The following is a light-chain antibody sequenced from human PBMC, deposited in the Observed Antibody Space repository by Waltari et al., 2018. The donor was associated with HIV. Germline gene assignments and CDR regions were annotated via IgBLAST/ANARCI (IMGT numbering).Light chain of an antibody. V-gene: IGLV3-25*03. Sequence: SYELTQPPSVSVSPGQTARITCSGDALPKQYAYWYQQKPGQAPVLVIYKDSERPSGIHERFSGSSSGTTVTLTISGVQAEDEADYYCQAADSSGTYKGNWVFGGGTKLTVL. CDR1: ALPKQY. CDR3: QAADSSGTYKGNWV. J-gene: IGLJ3*02. CDR2: KDS.